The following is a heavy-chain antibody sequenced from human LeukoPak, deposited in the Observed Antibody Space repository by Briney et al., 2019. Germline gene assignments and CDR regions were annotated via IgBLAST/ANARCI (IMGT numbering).Heavy chain of an antibody. CDR1: GFTFSSYA. J-gene: IGHJ4*02. CDR3: AKDYYYDSSGYSFDY. D-gene: IGHD3-22*01. CDR2: ISGSGGST. Sequence: PGGCLRLSCAASGFTFSSYAMSWVRQAPGKGLEWVSAISGSGGSTYYADSVKGRFTISRDNSKNTLYLQMNSLRAEDTAVYYCAKDYYYDSSGYSFDYWGQGTLVTVSS. V-gene: IGHV3-23*01.